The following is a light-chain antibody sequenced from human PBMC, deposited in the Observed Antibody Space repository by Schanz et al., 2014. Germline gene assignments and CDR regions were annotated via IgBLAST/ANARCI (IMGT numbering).Light chain of an antibody. Sequence: DIVMTQSPDSLAVSLGERATINCKSSQNILYSANNKNYLAWYQQKPGQPPKLLIYWASTRESGVPDRFSGSGSATDFTLTISSLQAEDVAVYYCQQYYSTLMTFGPGTKVDIK. CDR1: QNILYSANNKNY. CDR3: QQYYSTLMT. V-gene: IGKV4-1*01. J-gene: IGKJ3*01. CDR2: WAS.